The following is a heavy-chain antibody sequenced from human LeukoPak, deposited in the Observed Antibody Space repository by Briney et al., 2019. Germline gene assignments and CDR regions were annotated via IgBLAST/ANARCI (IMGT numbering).Heavy chain of an antibody. V-gene: IGHV3-21*01. J-gene: IGHJ4*02. CDR3: ASQGSSGSPSY. CDR1: GFTFSSYS. D-gene: IGHD6-19*01. Sequence: GGSLRPSCAASGFTFSSYSMNWVRQAPGKGLEWVSSISSSSSYIYYADSVKGRFTISRDNAKNSLYLQMNSLRAEDTAVYYCASQGSSGSPSYWGQGTLVTVSS. CDR2: ISSSSSYI.